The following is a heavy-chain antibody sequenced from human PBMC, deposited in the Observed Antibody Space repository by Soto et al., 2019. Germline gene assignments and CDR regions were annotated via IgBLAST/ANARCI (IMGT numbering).Heavy chain of an antibody. Sequence: QVQLVQSGAEVKKPGASVKVSCKASGYTFTSYDINWVRQATGQGLEWMGWMNPNSGNSGYAQKFQGRVTMTRNTSISTAYMELSSLRSEDTAVYYCARVPPSIAARYYFDYWGQGTLVTVSS. CDR2: MNPNSGNS. CDR1: GYTFTSYD. CDR3: ARVPPSIAARYYFDY. V-gene: IGHV1-8*01. J-gene: IGHJ4*02. D-gene: IGHD6-6*01.